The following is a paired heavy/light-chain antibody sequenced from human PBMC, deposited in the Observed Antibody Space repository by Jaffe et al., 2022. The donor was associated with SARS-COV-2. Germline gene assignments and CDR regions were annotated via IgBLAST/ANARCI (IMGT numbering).Heavy chain of an antibody. J-gene: IGHJ6*02. CDR1: GGTFSSYT. V-gene: IGHV1-69*08. Sequence: QVQLVQSGAEVKKPGSSVKVSCKASGGTFSSYTISWVRQAPGQGLEWMGRIIPILGIANYAQKFQGRVTITADKSTSTAYMELSSLRSEDTAVYYCARDCGGDCYQHYYGMDVWGQGTTVTVSS. CDR3: ARDCGGDCYQHYYGMDV. CDR2: IIPILGIA. D-gene: IGHD2-21*02.
Light chain of an antibody. CDR3: QQYGSSLSWT. Sequence: EIVLTQSPGTLSLSPGERATLSCRASQSVSSSYLAWYQQKPGQAPRLLIYGASSRATGIPDRFSGSGSGTDFTLTISRLEPEDFAVYYCQQYGSSLSWTFGQGTKVEIK. V-gene: IGKV3-20*01. CDR1: QSVSSSY. CDR2: GAS. J-gene: IGKJ1*01.